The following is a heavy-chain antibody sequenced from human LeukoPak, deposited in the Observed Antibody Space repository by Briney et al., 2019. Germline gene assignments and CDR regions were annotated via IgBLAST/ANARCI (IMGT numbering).Heavy chain of an antibody. D-gene: IGHD3-10*01. V-gene: IGHV3-9*01. CDR3: GKDMRPMVRGTSHFDH. CDR2: ICWNRGCI. Sequence: PGRSLRLSCAASGFIFGDYARNWIRQAPGKGLEWVSGICWNRGCIYYADPMKGLFILSRDNAKNSLYLQMNSLRPEDTGLYYCGKDMRPMVRGTSHFDHWGQGTLVTVSS. CDR1: GFIFGDYA. J-gene: IGHJ4*02.